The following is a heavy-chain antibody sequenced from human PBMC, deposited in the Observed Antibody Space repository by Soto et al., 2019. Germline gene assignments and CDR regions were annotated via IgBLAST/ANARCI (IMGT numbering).Heavy chain of an antibody. CDR1: GFTFSSYG. V-gene: IGHV3-30*18. CDR3: AKSSGSDGMDV. Sequence: GGSLRLSCAASGFTFSSYGMHWVRQAPGKGLEWVAVISYDGSNKYYADSVKGRFTISRDNSKNTLYLQMNSLRAEDTAVYYCAKSSGSDGMDVWGQGTTVTVSS. CDR2: ISYDGSNK. J-gene: IGHJ6*02. D-gene: IGHD3-10*01.